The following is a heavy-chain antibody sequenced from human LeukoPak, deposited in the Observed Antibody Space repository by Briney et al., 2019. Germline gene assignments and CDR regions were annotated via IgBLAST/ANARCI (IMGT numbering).Heavy chain of an antibody. J-gene: IGHJ3*02. V-gene: IGHV1-18*01. D-gene: IGHD6-13*01. Sequence: ASVKVSCKSSGYTFTSYGISWVRQAPGQGLEWMGWISAYNGNTNYAQKLQGRVTMTTDTSTSTAYMELRSLSSDDTAVYYCARDLRVGSHNSTWYIGGQGTMVTVSS. CDR2: ISAYNGNT. CDR3: ARDLRVGSHNSTWYI. CDR1: GYTFTSYG.